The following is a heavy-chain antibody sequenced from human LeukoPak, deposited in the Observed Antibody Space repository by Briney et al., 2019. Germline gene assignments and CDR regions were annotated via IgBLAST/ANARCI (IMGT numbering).Heavy chain of an antibody. CDR1: GYAFTNYW. CDR2: TYPGDSDT. V-gene: IGHV5-51*01. CDR3: ARHSYMTATPIPDY. J-gene: IGHJ4*02. D-gene: IGHD2-21*02. Sequence: GESLKISCKGSGYAFTNYWIGWVRQMPGKGLEWMGITYPGDSDTRYSPSFQGQVTISVDKSISTAHLQWSSLKASGTAMYYCARHSYMTATPIPDYWGQGTLVTVSS.